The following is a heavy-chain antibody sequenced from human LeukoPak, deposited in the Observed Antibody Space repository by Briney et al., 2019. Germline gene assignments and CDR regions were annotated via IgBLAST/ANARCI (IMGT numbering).Heavy chain of an antibody. Sequence: GGSLRLSCAASGFTFSSYAMSWVRQAPGKGLEWVSPISGSGSSTYYADSVKGRFTISRDNSKNTLYLQMNSLRAEDTAVYYCAKGVAVASPYYFNYWGQGTLVTVSS. J-gene: IGHJ4*02. V-gene: IGHV3-23*01. CDR1: GFTFSSYA. D-gene: IGHD6-19*01. CDR2: ISGSGSST. CDR3: AKGVAVASPYYFNY.